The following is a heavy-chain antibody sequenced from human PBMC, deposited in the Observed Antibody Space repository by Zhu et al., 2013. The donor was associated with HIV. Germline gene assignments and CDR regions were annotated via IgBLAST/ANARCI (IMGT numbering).Heavy chain of an antibody. J-gene: IGHJ4*02. Sequence: QVQLVQSGAEVKKPGSSVKVSCKASGGTFSSYAISWVRQAPGQGLEWMGGIIPIFGTANYAQKFQGRVTITADESTSTAYMELSSLRSEDTAVYYCARGVGGYYDSSGYYLDYVGPGNPGHRLL. CDR3: ARGVGGYYDSSGYYLDY. CDR1: GGTFSSYA. CDR2: IIPIFGTA. V-gene: IGHV1-69*01. D-gene: IGHD3-22*01.